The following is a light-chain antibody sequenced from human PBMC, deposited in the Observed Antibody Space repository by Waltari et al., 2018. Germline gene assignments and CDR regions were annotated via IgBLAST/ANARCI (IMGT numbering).Light chain of an antibody. Sequence: EIVLTQSPDTLSLSPGDRAAPSCRASQSLSSSDLAWYQQKPGQAPRLLIYGASSRATGIPDRFSGSGTETDFTLTISRLEPEDFAVYYCQQYDSTPYTFGQGTKLEIK. CDR1: QSLSSSD. CDR2: GAS. CDR3: QQYDSTPYT. V-gene: IGKV3-20*01. J-gene: IGKJ2*01.